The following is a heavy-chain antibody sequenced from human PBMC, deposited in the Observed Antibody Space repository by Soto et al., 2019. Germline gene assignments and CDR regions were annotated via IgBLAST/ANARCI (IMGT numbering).Heavy chain of an antibody. CDR2: IWYDGSNK. D-gene: IGHD3-10*01. Sequence: GASLKISCAASGFTFSSYGMHWVRQAPGKGLEWVAVIWYDGSNKYYADSVKGRFTISRDNSKNTLYLQMNSLRAEDTAVYYCARDSIWFGELFSFFDYWGQGTLVTVSS. CDR1: GFTFSSYG. V-gene: IGHV3-33*01. CDR3: ARDSIWFGELFSFFDY. J-gene: IGHJ4*02.